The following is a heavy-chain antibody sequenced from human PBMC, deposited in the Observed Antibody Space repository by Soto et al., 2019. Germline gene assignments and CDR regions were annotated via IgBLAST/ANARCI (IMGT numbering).Heavy chain of an antibody. Sequence: VQLAESGGGVVQPGRSLRLSCAASGFTFSSFAMHWVRQAPGKGLEWVAVLSYDGNNEYYADSVKGRFTISRDNSKNTLYLQMNSLRAEDTAVYYCARDHYFDYWGQGTLVTVSS. CDR1: GFTFSSFA. V-gene: IGHV3-30-3*01. J-gene: IGHJ4*02. CDR3: ARDHYFDY. CDR2: LSYDGNNE.